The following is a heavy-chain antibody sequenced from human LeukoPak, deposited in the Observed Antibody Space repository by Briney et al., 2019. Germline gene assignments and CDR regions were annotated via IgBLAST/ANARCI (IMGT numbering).Heavy chain of an antibody. V-gene: IGHV5-51*01. D-gene: IGHD2-8*01. Sequence: GASLKSSWKGAGYCFASSWIGGGRQMAGKGLEWMGIIYPDDSDTRYSPSFGGQITISVDKSISTAYLQWSSLKASDTAVYYCARHGHCTNGVCYSNYYYHMDVWGKGTTVTVSS. CDR3: ARHGHCTNGVCYSNYYYHMDV. CDR1: GYCFASSW. CDR2: IYPDDSDT. J-gene: IGHJ6*03.